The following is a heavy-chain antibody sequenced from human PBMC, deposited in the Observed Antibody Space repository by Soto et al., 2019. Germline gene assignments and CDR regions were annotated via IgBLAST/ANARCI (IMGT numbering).Heavy chain of an antibody. CDR1: GFNVNSDY. V-gene: IGHV3-53*01. J-gene: IGHJ4*02. Sequence: GGSLRLSCSASGFNVNSDYMNWVRQTPGKGLEWVASIYSGETTYYADSVRGRFTISSDKSKNTLYFQLSSLRIEDTAVYYCTRDGRGLGRLSLFEYWGQGVLVTVSS. CDR3: TRDGRGLGRLSLFEY. CDR2: IYSGETT. D-gene: IGHD2-21*02.